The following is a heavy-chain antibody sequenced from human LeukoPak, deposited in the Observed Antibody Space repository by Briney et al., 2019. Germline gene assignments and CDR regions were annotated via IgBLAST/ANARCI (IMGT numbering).Heavy chain of an antibody. V-gene: IGHV4-4*07. D-gene: IGHD6-19*01. CDR3: ARDRGMIAVAGTGWFDP. CDR1: GGSISSYY. J-gene: IGHJ5*02. Sequence: PSETLSLTCTVSGGSISSYYGSWIRQPAGKGLEWIGRIYTSGSTNYNPSLKSRVTMSVDTSKNQFSLKLSSVTAADTAVYYCARDRGMIAVAGTGWFDPWGQGTLVTVSS. CDR2: IYTSGST.